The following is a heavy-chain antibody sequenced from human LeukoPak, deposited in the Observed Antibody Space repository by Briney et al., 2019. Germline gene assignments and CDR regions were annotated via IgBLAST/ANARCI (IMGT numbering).Heavy chain of an antibody. CDR1: GGSTSSDY. Sequence: SETLSLACTVSGGSTSSDYWSWIRQSPGKGLEWVGYVYNSGDTGKNPSLKSRVTILLDTSKNQCSLKLTSVSAADTAVYYCARLKLGAYFDLWGRGTLVTVSS. J-gene: IGHJ2*01. V-gene: IGHV4-59*08. D-gene: IGHD3-16*01. CDR3: ARLKLGAYFDL. CDR2: VYNSGDT.